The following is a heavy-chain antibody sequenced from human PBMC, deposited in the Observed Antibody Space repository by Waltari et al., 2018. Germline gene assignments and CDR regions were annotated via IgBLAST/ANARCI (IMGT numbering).Heavy chain of an antibody. D-gene: IGHD1-1*01. V-gene: IGHV1-2*06. CDR2: IITNSGGT. Sequence: QVQLVQSGAEVKMPGASVKVSCKASGYTFPPKHLHWVRQAPGQGLQWMGRIITNSGGTDYAQEFQGRVTMTRDTSISTVYMELSSVRSDDTAVYYCVRENWYYDYWGQGTQVTVSS. CDR3: VRENWYYDY. J-gene: IGHJ4*02. CDR1: GYTFPPKH.